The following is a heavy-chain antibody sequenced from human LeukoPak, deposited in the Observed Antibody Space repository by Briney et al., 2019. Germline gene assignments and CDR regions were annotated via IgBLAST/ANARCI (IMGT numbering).Heavy chain of an antibody. Sequence: ETLSLTCAVSGYSINSDYYWGRVRQPPGKGLGWSGTIYHSGSTYYNPSLKSRVTISVDTSKNHVSLKLRSVTAADTPVYYSARQNLVPSAYIDYWGQGILVTVSS. CDR1: GYSINSDYY. D-gene: IGHD2-2*02. V-gene: IGHV4-38-2*01. J-gene: IGHJ4*02. CDR3: ARQNLVPSAYIDY. CDR2: IYHSGST.